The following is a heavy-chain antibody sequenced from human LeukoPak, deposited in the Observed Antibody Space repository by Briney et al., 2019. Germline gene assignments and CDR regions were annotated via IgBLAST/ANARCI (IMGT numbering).Heavy chain of an antibody. J-gene: IGHJ4*02. V-gene: IGHV4-59*01. Sequence: PSETLSLTCTVSGGSISSYYWSWIRQPPGKGLEWIGYIYYSGNTNYNPSLKSRVTISADTSRNQFSLKLSSVTAADTAVYYCASADDSSSFDFWGQGTLVTVSS. CDR2: IYYSGNT. CDR3: ASADDSSSFDF. D-gene: IGHD3-22*01. CDR1: GGSISSYY.